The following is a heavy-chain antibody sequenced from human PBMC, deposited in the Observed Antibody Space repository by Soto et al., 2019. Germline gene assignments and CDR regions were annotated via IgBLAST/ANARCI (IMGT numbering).Heavy chain of an antibody. V-gene: IGHV3-74*01. J-gene: IGHJ4*02. CDR1: GFTFSSYW. CDR3: AREGKRGVVAATLY. CDR2: IKTDGSTT. Sequence: EVQLVESGGGLVQPGGSLRLSCATSGFTFSSYWMHWVRQTPGKGLVWVARIKTDGSTTFYADSVKGQFTISRDNAKNTLYLQKNTLRTEDTAVYYCAREGKRGVVAATLYWGQGTLVTVSS. D-gene: IGHD2-15*01.